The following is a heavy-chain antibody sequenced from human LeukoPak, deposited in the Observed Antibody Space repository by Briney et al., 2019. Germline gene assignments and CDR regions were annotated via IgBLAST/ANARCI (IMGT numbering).Heavy chain of an antibody. D-gene: IGHD3-3*01. CDR2: IYYSGST. CDR3: ARDGYYDFWSGYLNWFDP. Sequence: SETLSLTCTVSGGSISSSSYYWGWIRQLPGKGLEWIGSIYYSGSTYYNPSLKSRVTISVDTSKNQFSLKLSSVTAADTAVYYCARDGYYDFWSGYLNWFDPWGQGTLVTVSS. V-gene: IGHV4-39*07. J-gene: IGHJ5*02. CDR1: GGSISSSSYY.